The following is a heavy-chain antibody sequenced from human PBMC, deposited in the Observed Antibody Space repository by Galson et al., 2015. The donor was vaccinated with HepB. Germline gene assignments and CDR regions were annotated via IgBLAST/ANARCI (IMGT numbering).Heavy chain of an antibody. V-gene: IGHV1-18*04. CDR3: ARDLVGASTLDF. J-gene: IGHJ4*02. CDR1: GYTFTSYG. Sequence: SVKVSCKASGYTFTSYGISWVRQAPGQGLEWMGWISAYNGNTNYAQKLQGRVTMTTDTSTSTAYMELRRLRSDDTAVYYCARDLVGASTLDFWGQGTLVTVSS. D-gene: IGHD1-26*01. CDR2: ISAYNGNT.